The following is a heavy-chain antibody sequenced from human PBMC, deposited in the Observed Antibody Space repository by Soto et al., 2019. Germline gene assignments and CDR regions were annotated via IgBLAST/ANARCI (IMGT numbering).Heavy chain of an antibody. D-gene: IGHD6-13*01. Sequence: ASVKVSCKASGYTFTGYYMHWVRQAPGQGLEWMGWINPNSGGTNYAQKFQGRVTMTRDTSISTAYMELSRLRSDDTAVYYCARDGYSGSWYQIYYYYYGRDVWGQGTTVTVSS. CDR3: ARDGYSGSWYQIYYYYYGRDV. CDR2: INPNSGGT. V-gene: IGHV1-2*02. J-gene: IGHJ6*02. CDR1: GYTFTGYY.